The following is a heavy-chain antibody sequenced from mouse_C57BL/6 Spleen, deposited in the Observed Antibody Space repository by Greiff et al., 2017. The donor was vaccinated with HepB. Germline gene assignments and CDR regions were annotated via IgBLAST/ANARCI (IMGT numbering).Heavy chain of an antibody. Sequence: VQLQQSGPELVKPGASVKIPCKASGYTFTDYNMDWVKQSHGKSLEWIGDINPNNGGTIYNQKFKGKATLTVDKSSSTAYMELRSLTSEDTAVYYCARTLHGYGSSYWYFDVWGTGTTVTVSS. D-gene: IGHD1-1*01. CDR2: INPNNGGT. CDR3: ARTLHGYGSSYWYFDV. J-gene: IGHJ1*03. CDR1: GYTFTDYN. V-gene: IGHV1-18*01.